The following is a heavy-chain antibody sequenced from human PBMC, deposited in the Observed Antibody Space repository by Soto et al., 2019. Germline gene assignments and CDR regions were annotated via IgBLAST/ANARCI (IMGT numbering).Heavy chain of an antibody. V-gene: IGHV3-9*01. CDR1: GFTFDDYA. D-gene: IGHD6-19*01. CDR2: ISWNSGSI. J-gene: IGHJ3*02. Sequence: EVQLVESGRGLVQPGRSLRLSCAASGFTFDDYAMHWVRQVPGKGLEWVSGISWNSGSIGYVDSVKGRFTISRDNAKTSLYLQMNTLITEDTALYYCANAVTYSSVWYSGGGGYAFDIWCQGTMLTVSS. CDR3: ANAVTYSSVWYSGGGGYAFDI.